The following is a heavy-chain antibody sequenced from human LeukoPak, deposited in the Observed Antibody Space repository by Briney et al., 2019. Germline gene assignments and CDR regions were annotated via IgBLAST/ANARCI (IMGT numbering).Heavy chain of an antibody. Sequence: GGSLRLSCAASGFTFSSYSMNWVRQAPGKGLEWVSSISSSSSYIYYADSVKGRFTISRDNAKNSLYLQMNSLRAEDTAVYYCARESTDGRGWGFDYWGQGTLVTVSS. CDR1: GFTFSSYS. CDR3: ARESTDGRGWGFDY. V-gene: IGHV3-21*01. CDR2: ISSSSSYI. J-gene: IGHJ4*02. D-gene: IGHD7-27*01.